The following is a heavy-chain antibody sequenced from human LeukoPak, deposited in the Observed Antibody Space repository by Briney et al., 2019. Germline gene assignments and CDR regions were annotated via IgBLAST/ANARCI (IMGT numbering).Heavy chain of an antibody. V-gene: IGHV3-66*01. Sequence: GGSLRLSCAASGFTVSSNYMSWVRQAPGKGLEWVSVIYSGGSTYYSDSVKGRLTISRDNSKNTLYLQMNSLRAEDTAVYYCARGYCSSTSCYYDYWGQGTLVTVSS. CDR3: ARGYCSSTSCYYDY. D-gene: IGHD2-2*01. J-gene: IGHJ4*02. CDR1: GFTVSSNY. CDR2: IYSGGST.